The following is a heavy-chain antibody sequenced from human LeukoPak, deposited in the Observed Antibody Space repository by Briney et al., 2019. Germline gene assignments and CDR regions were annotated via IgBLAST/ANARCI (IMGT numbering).Heavy chain of an antibody. V-gene: IGHV4-39*01. CDR2: GYYSGST. Sequence: SETLSLTCTVSGGSINSSSYYWGWIRQPPGKGLEWIGSGYYSGSTYYNPSLKSRVTISVDTSKNRFSLKLSSVTAADTAVYCCARLVRYWGQGTLVTVSS. CDR1: GGSINSSSYY. J-gene: IGHJ4*02. CDR3: ARLVRY.